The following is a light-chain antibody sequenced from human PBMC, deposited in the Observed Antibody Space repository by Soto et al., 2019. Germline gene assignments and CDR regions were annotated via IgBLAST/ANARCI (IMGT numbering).Light chain of an antibody. V-gene: IGKV1-39*01. J-gene: IGKJ1*01. CDR1: QSISSH. Sequence: DIQMTQSPSSLSASVGDRVTITCRASQSISSHLNWYQQKPGKAPKVLIYVTSSLQSGVPSRFSGSGSGTDFTLTITSLQPEDSATYYCQQTYSAPRTFGRGTKVEIK. CDR3: QQTYSAPRT. CDR2: VTS.